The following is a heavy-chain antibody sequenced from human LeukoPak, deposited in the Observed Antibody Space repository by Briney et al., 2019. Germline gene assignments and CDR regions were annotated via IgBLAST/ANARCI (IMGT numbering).Heavy chain of an antibody. CDR2: ISYSGGT. J-gene: IGHJ4*02. CDR3: ATGIVVVPAAWFDY. D-gene: IGHD2-2*01. V-gene: IGHV4-39*07. CDR1: GGSITSSSYY. Sequence: SETLSLTCTVSGGSITSSSYYWGWIRQPPGKGLEWIGTISYSGGTYYNPSLKSRVTLSVDTSKNQFSLKLSSVTAADTAVYYCATGIVVVPAAWFDYWGQGTLVTVSS.